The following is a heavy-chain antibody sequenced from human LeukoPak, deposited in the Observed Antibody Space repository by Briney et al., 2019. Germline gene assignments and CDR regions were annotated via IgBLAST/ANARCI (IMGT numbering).Heavy chain of an antibody. V-gene: IGHV1-2*02. CDR2: INPNSGGT. CDR1: GYTFTGYY. D-gene: IGHD4-17*01. J-gene: IGHJ3*02. Sequence: ASVKVSCKASGYTFTGYYMHWVRQAPGQGLEWMGWINPNSGGTNYAQKFQGRVTMTRDTSISTAYMELSRLRSDDMAVYYCARDFYGDYERSDAFDIWGQGTMVTVSS. CDR3: ARDFYGDYERSDAFDI.